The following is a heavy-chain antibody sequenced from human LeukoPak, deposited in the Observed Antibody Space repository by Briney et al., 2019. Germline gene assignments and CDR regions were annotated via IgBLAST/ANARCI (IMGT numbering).Heavy chain of an antibody. D-gene: IGHD6-13*01. Sequence: PSETLSLTCTVSGGSISSSSYYWGWIRQPPGKGLEWIGSIYYSGSTYYNPSLKSRVTISVDTSKNQFSLKLSSVTAADTAVYYCARDLAAAGIFDYWGQGTLVTVSS. CDR2: IYYSGST. CDR3: ARDLAAAGIFDY. V-gene: IGHV4-39*07. J-gene: IGHJ4*02. CDR1: GGSISSSSYY.